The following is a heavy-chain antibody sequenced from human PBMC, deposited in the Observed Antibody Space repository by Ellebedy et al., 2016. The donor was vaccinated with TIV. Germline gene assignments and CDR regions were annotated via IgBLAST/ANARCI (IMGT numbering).Heavy chain of an antibody. CDR3: ARAPSPTKANWFDR. CDR1: GFTFSSYG. CDR2: IWYDGSNE. J-gene: IGHJ5*02. Sequence: PGGSLRLSCVVSGFTFSSYGMHWVRQAPGKGLEWVAVIWYDGSNEYYADSVKGRFTISRDNARNSLYLQMNSLRADDTALYYCARAPSPTKANWFDRWGQGTLVTVSS. D-gene: IGHD5-24*01. V-gene: IGHV3-33*08.